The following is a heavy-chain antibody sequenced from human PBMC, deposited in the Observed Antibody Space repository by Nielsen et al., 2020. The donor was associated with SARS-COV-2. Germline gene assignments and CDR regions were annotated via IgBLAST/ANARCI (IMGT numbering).Heavy chain of an antibody. CDR3: AREQADGLHLGDLSFPPDY. J-gene: IGHJ4*02. D-gene: IGHD3-16*02. V-gene: IGHV7-4-1*02. CDR1: GYTFTTYG. CDR2: INTNTGNP. Sequence: ASVKVSCKASGYTFTTYGIGWVRQAPGQGLEWMGWINTNTGNPTYAQGFTGRFVFSLDTFVSTAYLEISSLEAQDTAVYYCAREQADGLHLGDLSFPPDYWGQGTLVTVS.